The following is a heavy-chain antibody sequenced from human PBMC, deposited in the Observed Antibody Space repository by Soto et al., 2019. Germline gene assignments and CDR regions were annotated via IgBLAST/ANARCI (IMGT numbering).Heavy chain of an antibody. CDR1: GFTFSSYA. Sequence: GRYPEISSAASGFTFSSYAMIWIRQVPGRGLEWVSGLYGSGRGIHYSDSVKGRFTISRDNSAYSVYLQMNNLRVDDTAVYYCANFAIAGDRVWLAHYCGQGTVVIVSS. V-gene: IGHV3-23*01. CDR2: LYGSGRGI. D-gene: IGHD5-12*01. J-gene: IGHJ4*02. CDR3: ANFAIAGDRVWLAHY.